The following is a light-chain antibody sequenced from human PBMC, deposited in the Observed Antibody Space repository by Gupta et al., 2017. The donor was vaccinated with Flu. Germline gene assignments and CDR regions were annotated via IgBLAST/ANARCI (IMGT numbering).Light chain of an antibody. J-gene: IGKJ2*03. V-gene: IGKV2-28*01. CDR2: LAS. Sequence: DIVMTQSPVSLPVSPGEPAARACRSSQSLLHTNGHNYLDWYVQKPGQSPQLLVSLASNRASGVPDNFSGSGSGADIRLKISTMAAAAVGVYYSMQALQSAHSSGEGTKLEIK. CDR3: MQALQSAHS. CDR1: QSLLHTNGHNY.